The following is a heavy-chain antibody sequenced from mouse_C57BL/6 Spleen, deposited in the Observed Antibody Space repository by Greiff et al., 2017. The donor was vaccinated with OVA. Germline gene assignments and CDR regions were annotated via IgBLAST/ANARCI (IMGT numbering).Heavy chain of an antibody. Sequence: VQLQQPGAELVKPGASVKLSCKASGYTFTSYWMHWVKQRPGQGLEWIGMIHPNSGSTNYNEKFKSKATLTVDKSSSTAYMQLSSLTSEDSAVYYCARYSGLYYAMDYWGQGTSVTVSS. CDR1: GYTFTSYW. CDR2: IHPNSGST. J-gene: IGHJ4*01. V-gene: IGHV1-64*01. CDR3: ARYSGLYYAMDY. D-gene: IGHD3-1*01.